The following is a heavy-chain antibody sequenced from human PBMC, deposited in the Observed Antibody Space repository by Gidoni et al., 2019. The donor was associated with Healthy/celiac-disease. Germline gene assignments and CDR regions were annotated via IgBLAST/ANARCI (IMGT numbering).Heavy chain of an antibody. D-gene: IGHD6-13*01. CDR1: GCSVSGGSYY. Sequence: QVQLQESSPGLVKPSEALSLTCTVSGCSVSGGSYYCSWIRQPPGKGLEWIGYIYYSGSTNYNPSLKSRVTISVDTSKNQFSLKLSSVTAADTAVYYCARVSGYSSSWYGFWGQGTMVTVSS. CDR2: IYYSGST. J-gene: IGHJ3*01. V-gene: IGHV4-61*01. CDR3: ARVSGYSSSWYGF.